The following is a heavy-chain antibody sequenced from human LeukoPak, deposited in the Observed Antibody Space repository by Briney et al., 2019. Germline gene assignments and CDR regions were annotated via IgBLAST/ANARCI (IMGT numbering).Heavy chain of an antibody. CDR3: ARHTYYDILTAPFDP. V-gene: IGHV5-51*01. Sequence: GESLKISCKGSGYSFTSYWIGWVRQMPGKGLEWMGIIYPGDSDTRYSPSFQGQVTISADKSISTAYLQWSSLKASDTATYYCARHTYYDILTAPFDPWGQGTLVTVSS. CDR2: IYPGDSDT. CDR1: GYSFTSYW. J-gene: IGHJ5*02. D-gene: IGHD3-9*01.